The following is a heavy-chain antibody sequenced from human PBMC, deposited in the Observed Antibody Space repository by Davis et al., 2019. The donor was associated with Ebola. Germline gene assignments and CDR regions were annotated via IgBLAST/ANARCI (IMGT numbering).Heavy chain of an antibody. D-gene: IGHD3-3*01. J-gene: IGHJ4*02. Sequence: ASVKVSCKASGYTFTSYGISWVRQAPGQGLEWMGWISAYNGNTNYSQKFQGRVTITRDTSASTAYMELSSLRSEDTAVYYCARARDFWSGYYIPFFDYWGQGTLVTVSS. CDR3: ARARDFWSGYYIPFFDY. CDR2: ISAYNGNT. CDR1: GYTFTSYG. V-gene: IGHV1-18*01.